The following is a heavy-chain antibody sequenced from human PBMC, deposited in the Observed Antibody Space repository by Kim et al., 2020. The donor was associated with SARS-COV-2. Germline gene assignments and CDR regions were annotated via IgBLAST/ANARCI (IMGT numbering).Heavy chain of an antibody. D-gene: IGHD6-19*01. Sequence: GGSLRLSCAASGFTFSSYGMHWVRQAPGKGLEWVAVISYDGSNKYYADSVKGRFTISRDNSKNTLYLQMNSLRAEDTAVYYCAHASSGWYLRGSGYFDYWGQGTLDTLSS. CDR2: ISYDGSNK. CDR3: AHASSGWYLRGSGYFDY. CDR1: GFTFSSYG. V-gene: IGHV3-30*03. J-gene: IGHJ4*02.